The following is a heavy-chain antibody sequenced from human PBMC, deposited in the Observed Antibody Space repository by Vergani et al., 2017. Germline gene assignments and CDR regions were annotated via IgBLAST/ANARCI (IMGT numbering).Heavy chain of an antibody. CDR3: ASQTSVLRFLEWSFDP. J-gene: IGHJ5*02. CDR1: GGSFSGYY. D-gene: IGHD3-3*01. Sequence: QVQLQQWGAGLLKPSETLSLTCAVYGGSFSGYYWSWIRQPPGKGLEWIGEINHSGSTNYNPSLKSRVTISVDTSKNQFSLKLSSVTAADTAVYYCASQTSVLRFLEWSFDPWGQGTLVTVSS. CDR2: INHSGST. V-gene: IGHV4-34*01.